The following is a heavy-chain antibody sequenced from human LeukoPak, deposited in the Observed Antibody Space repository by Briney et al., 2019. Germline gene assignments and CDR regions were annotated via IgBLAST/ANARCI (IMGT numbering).Heavy chain of an antibody. CDR1: GFTFSSYG. CDR2: IWYDGSNK. V-gene: IGHV3-33*01. J-gene: IGHJ6*02. D-gene: IGHD2-2*01. CDR3: ARDDCSSTSCASGGMDV. Sequence: RRSLRLSCAASGFTFSSYGMHWVRQAPGKGLEWVAVIWYDGSNKYYADSVKGRFTISRDNSKNTLYLQMNSLRAEDTAVYYCARDDCSSTSCASGGMDVWGQGTTVTVSS.